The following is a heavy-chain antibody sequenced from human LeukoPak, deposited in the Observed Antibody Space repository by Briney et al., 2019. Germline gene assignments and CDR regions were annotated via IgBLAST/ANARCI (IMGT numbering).Heavy chain of an antibody. Sequence: ASVKVSCKASGYTFTSYGISWVRQAPGQGLEWMGWISAYNGNTNYAQKLQGRGTMTTDTSTSTAYMELRSLRSDDTAVYYCARGRRSGGDYRNYYYYYMDVWGKGTTVTISS. V-gene: IGHV1-18*01. CDR3: ARGRRSGGDYRNYYYYYMDV. CDR2: ISAYNGNT. CDR1: GYTFTSYG. D-gene: IGHD2-21*02. J-gene: IGHJ6*03.